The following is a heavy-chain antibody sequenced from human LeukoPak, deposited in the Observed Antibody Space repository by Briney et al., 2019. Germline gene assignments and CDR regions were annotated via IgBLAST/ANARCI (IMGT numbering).Heavy chain of an antibody. J-gene: IGHJ4*02. D-gene: IGHD6-19*01. CDR3: ARDPSGWYQYYFDY. CDR2: ISSSSSTI. CDR1: RFTFSIFA. Sequence: GGSLRLSCAASRFTFSIFAMNWVRQAPGKGLEWLSYISSSSSTIYYADSVKGRFTISRDNAKNSLYLQLNSLRPEDTGLYYCARDPSGWYQYYFDYWGQGTLVTVSS. V-gene: IGHV3-48*01.